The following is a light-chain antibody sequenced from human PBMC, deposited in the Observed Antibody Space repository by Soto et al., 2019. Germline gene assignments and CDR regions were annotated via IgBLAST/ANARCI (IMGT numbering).Light chain of an antibody. V-gene: IGKV3-20*01. J-gene: IGKJ4*01. CDR1: QSVSSSY. CDR2: GAS. Sequence: EIVLTHSPGTLSLSPGERATLSCRASQSVSSSYLAWYQQKPGQAHRLLIYGASSRATGIQDRFSGSGSGTDFTLTIRRLEPEDFAVYYCKQYGSSPLTFGGGTKVDIK. CDR3: KQYGSSPLT.